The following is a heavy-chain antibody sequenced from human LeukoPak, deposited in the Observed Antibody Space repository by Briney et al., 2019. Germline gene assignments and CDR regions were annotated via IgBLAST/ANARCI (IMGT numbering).Heavy chain of an antibody. CDR2: ISGSGGST. CDR1: GFTFGSYA. CDR3: AKGPDSSGYYNYYFDY. V-gene: IGHV3-23*01. Sequence: SGGSLRLSXAASGFTFGSYAMSWVRQPPGKGLEWVSAISGSGGSTYYADSVKGRFTISRDNSKNTLYLQMNSLRAEDTAVYYCAKGPDSSGYYNYYFDYWGQGILVTVSS. J-gene: IGHJ4*02. D-gene: IGHD3-22*01.